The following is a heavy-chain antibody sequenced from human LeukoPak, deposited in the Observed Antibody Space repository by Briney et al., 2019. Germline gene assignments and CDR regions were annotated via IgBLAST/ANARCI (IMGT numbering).Heavy chain of an antibody. V-gene: IGHV1-24*01. Sequence: ASVKVSCKASGYTFTSYGISWVRQAPGKGLEWMGGFDPEDGETIYAQKFQGRVTMTEDTSTDTAYMELSSLRSEDTAVYYCATGRYVSSGYYYADYFDYWGQGTLVTVSS. CDR3: ATGRYVSSGYYYADYFDY. CDR2: FDPEDGET. D-gene: IGHD3-22*01. J-gene: IGHJ4*02. CDR1: GYTFTSYG.